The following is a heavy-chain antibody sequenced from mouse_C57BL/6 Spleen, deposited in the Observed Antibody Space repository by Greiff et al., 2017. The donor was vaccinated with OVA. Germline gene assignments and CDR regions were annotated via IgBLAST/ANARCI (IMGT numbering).Heavy chain of an antibody. CDR2: IHPNSGST. D-gene: IGHD2-4*01. V-gene: IGHV1-64*01. CDR1: GYTFTSYW. Sequence: VQLQQSGAELVKPGASVKLSCKASGYTFTSYWMHWVKQRPGQGLEWIGMIHPNSGSTNYNEKFKSKATLTVDKSSSTAYMQLSSLTSEDSAVYYCARKGYDYDGWFAYWGQGTLVTVSA. CDR3: ARKGYDYDGWFAY. J-gene: IGHJ3*01.